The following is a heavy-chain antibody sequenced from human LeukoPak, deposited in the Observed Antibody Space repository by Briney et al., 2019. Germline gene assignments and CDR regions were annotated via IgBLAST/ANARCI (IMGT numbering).Heavy chain of an antibody. Sequence: AAVKVSCKASGYTFTSYAMHWVRQAPVQRLEWMGWINAGSGHTKYSQDFQGRVTITRDTSASTAYMELSSLRPEDMAVYYCARAGGTAGWFDPWGQGTLVTVSS. V-gene: IGHV1-3*03. D-gene: IGHD1-1*01. CDR3: ARAGGTAGWFDP. J-gene: IGHJ5*02. CDR1: GYTFTSYA. CDR2: INAGSGHT.